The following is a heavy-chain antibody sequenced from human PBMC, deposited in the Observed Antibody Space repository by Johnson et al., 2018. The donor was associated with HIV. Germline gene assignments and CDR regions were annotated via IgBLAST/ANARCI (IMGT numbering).Heavy chain of an antibody. CDR1: GFTFSSYA. CDR3: ASGQNAFDI. J-gene: IGHJ3*02. V-gene: IGHV3-30-3*01. CDR2: ISYDGSNK. Sequence: VQLLESGGGVVQPGRSLRLSCAASGFTFSSYAMHWVRQAPGKGLEWVAVISYDGSNKYYADSVKGRFTISRDNSKNTLYLQINSLRAEDTAVYYCASGQNAFDIWGQGTMVTVSS.